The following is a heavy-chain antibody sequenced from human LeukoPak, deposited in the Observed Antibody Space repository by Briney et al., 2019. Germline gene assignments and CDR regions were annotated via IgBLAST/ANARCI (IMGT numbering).Heavy chain of an antibody. CDR1: GGSISSYY. J-gene: IGHJ5*02. D-gene: IGHD3-9*01. Sequence: SETLSLTCTVSGGSISSYYWSWIRQPAGKGLEWIGRIYTSGSTNYNPSLKSRVTISVDTSKNQFSLKLSSVTAADTAVYYCARLFGITILGWFDPWGQGTLVTVSS. CDR3: ARLFGITILGWFDP. V-gene: IGHV4-4*07. CDR2: IYTSGST.